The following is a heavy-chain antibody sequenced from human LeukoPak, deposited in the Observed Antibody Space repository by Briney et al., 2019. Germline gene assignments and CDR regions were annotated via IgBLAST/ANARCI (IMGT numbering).Heavy chain of an antibody. J-gene: IGHJ3*02. CDR2: IYPGDSDT. Sequence: GESLKISCKGSGYSFTSYWIGWVRQMPGKGLEWMGIIYPGDSDTRYSPSFQGQVTISADKSISTAYLQWSSLKASDTAMYYCARGSEILEVVPAAKGAFDIWGQGTMVTVSS. CDR1: GYSFTSYW. CDR3: ARGSEILEVVPAAKGAFDI. D-gene: IGHD2-2*01. V-gene: IGHV5-51*01.